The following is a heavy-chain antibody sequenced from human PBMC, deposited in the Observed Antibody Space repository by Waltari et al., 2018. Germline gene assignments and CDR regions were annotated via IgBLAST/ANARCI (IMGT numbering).Heavy chain of an antibody. CDR3: VKDRGLYSSSSGLDY. D-gene: IGHD6-6*01. J-gene: IGHJ4*02. Sequence: EVQLVESGGGLVQPGRSLRLSCAASGFRFDDYAMHWVRQAPGKGVGGFSGISWKSGSTDYAESVEGRFTISRDNAKNSLYLQMHSRRPEDTALYYCVKDRGLYSSSSGLDYWGQGTLVTVSS. CDR1: GFRFDDYA. V-gene: IGHV3-9*01. CDR2: ISWKSGST.